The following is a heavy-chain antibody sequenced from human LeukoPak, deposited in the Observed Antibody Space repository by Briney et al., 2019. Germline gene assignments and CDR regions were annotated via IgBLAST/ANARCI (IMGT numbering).Heavy chain of an antibody. D-gene: IGHD6-13*01. CDR2: IYPGDSDT. J-gene: IGHJ4*02. CDR1: GYSFTSYW. CDR3: TAGTGISVDY. V-gene: IGHV5-51*01. Sequence: LGESLKISCKGSGYSFTSYWIGWVRQMPGKGLEWMGIIYPGDSDTRYSPPFQGQATISADKSISTAYLQWSSLEASDTAMYYCTAGTGISVDYWGQGTLVTVSS.